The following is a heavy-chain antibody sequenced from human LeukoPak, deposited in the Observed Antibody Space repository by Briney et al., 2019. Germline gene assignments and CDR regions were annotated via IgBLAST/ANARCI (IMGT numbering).Heavy chain of an antibody. V-gene: IGHV3-23*01. Sequence: GGSLRLSCAASGFTFSFYTMSWVRQAPGKGLEWVSGLSGSGGSTYYSDSVKGRFTISRDNSKNTLYLQIDFLAAEDTAVYYCARSPVAGPPNYFDYLGQGTLVTVSS. D-gene: IGHD6-19*01. CDR2: LSGSGGST. CDR3: ARSPVAGPPNYFDY. J-gene: IGHJ4*02. CDR1: GFTFSFYT.